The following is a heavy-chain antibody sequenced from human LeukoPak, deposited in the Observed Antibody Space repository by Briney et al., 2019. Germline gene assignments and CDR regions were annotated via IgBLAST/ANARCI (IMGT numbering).Heavy chain of an antibody. CDR3: AKAPYLSTGS. Sequence: SETLSLTCAVYGGAFRDYYWSWIRQPPGKGLEWIGEINHSGSTNYNPSLKSRVTISLDTSKNQFSLKLTSVTAADTAVYYCAKAPYLSTGSWGQGILVAVSS. V-gene: IGHV4-34*01. D-gene: IGHD3-22*01. CDR2: INHSGST. CDR1: GGAFRDYY. J-gene: IGHJ3*01.